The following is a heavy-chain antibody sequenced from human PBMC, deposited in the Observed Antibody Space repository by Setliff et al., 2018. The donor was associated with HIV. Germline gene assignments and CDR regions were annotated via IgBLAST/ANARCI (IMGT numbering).Heavy chain of an antibody. CDR1: GYTFKTYG. Sequence: ASVKVSCKASGYTFKTYGISWVRQAPGHGLEWMGWISPYNGHTNYAQNFQGRVTMTTDTSTSRAYMELRSLRSDDTAAYFCARLGSGWSDSYYYAMDVWGQGTTVTVSS. V-gene: IGHV1-18*01. D-gene: IGHD6-19*01. CDR3: ARLGSGWSDSYYYAMDV. CDR2: ISPYNGHT. J-gene: IGHJ6*02.